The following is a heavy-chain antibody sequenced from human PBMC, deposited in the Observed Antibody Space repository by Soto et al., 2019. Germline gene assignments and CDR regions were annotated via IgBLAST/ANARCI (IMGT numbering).Heavy chain of an antibody. J-gene: IGHJ4*02. CDR1: GFSFSVSS. CDR3: AIEAAGFGH. V-gene: IGHV3-73*01. CDR2: IRSKASNCAT. Sequence: EVQLVESGGGLVQPGGSMRLSCAASGFSFSVSSMHWVRQASGKGLEWLGRIRSKASNCATTYSESVRGRFIISRDDSQDTMFLQMNSLRTEDTAMYYCAIEAAGFGHWGQGTLVTVSS. D-gene: IGHD6-13*01.